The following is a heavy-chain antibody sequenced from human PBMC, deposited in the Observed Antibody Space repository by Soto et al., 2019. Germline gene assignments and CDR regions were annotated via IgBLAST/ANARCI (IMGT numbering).Heavy chain of an antibody. CDR2: MNPNSGNT. V-gene: IGHV1-8*01. CDR1: GYTFTSYD. J-gene: IGHJ6*03. Sequence: ASVKVSCKASGYTFTSYDINWVRQATGQGLEWMGWMNPNSGNTGYAQKFQGRVTMTRNTSISTAYMELSSLRSEDTAVYYCARATRFVVVPAAPQYYYYYMDVWGKGTTVTVSS. D-gene: IGHD2-2*01. CDR3: ARATRFVVVPAAPQYYYYYMDV.